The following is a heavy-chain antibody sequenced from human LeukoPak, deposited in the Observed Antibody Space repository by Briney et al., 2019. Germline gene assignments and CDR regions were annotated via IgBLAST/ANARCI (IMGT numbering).Heavy chain of an antibody. Sequence: GGSLRLSCAASGFTFSSYSMNWVRQAPGKGLEWVGRIKSKTDGGTTDYAAPVKGRFTISRDDSKNTLYLQMNSLTTEDTAVYFCAHRDTTMVRVDYWGQGTLVTVSS. D-gene: IGHD5-18*01. CDR1: GFTFSSYS. CDR2: IKSKTDGGTT. J-gene: IGHJ4*02. V-gene: IGHV3-15*01. CDR3: AHRDTTMVRVDY.